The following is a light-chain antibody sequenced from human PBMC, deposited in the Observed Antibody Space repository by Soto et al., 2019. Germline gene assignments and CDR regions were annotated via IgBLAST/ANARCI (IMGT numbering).Light chain of an antibody. CDR1: QIVRSNS. CDR3: QQPAT. V-gene: IGKV3-20*01. Sequence: LTQSPGNLSLSPGYRPTLSCRASQIVRSNSLAWYQQKPGQPPRLLIYDASSWPPGIPDRFSGSGSGTDFSLTITRLEPEDFAVYYCQQPATSGPGTKVDIK. J-gene: IGKJ3*01. CDR2: DAS.